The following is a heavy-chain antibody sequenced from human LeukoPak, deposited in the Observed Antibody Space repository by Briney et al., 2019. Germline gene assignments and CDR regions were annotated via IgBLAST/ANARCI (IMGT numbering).Heavy chain of an antibody. J-gene: IGHJ5*02. CDR1: GYSISSDYC. CDR2: ISHRGSP. Sequence: KPSETLSLTCIVSGYSISSDYCWGWIRQAPGKGLEWIGSISHRGSPYYNPSLQSRVTMSADTPNNQFSLRLSSVTAADTAAYYCARDGGFYYTASPNSWFDPWGQGILVTVSS. D-gene: IGHD2-15*01. V-gene: IGHV4-38-2*02. CDR3: ARDGGFYYTASPNSWFDP.